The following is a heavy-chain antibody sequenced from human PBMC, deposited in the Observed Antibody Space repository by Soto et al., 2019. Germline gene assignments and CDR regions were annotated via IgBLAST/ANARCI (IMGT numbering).Heavy chain of an antibody. CDR3: ARVAADYYYYGMDV. Sequence: HPGGSLRLSCAASGFTFSSYGMHWVRQAPGKGLEWVAVIWYDGSNKYYADSVKCRFTISRDNSKNTLYLQMNSLRAEDTAVYYCARVAADYYYYGMDVWGKGTTVTVSS. D-gene: IGHD6-13*01. CDR2: IWYDGSNK. V-gene: IGHV3-33*01. J-gene: IGHJ6*04. CDR1: GFTFSSYG.